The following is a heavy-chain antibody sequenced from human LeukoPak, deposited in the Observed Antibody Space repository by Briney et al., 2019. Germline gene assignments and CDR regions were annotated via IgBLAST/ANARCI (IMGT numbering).Heavy chain of an antibody. CDR2: IYSGGTT. Sequence: GGSLRLSCAASGFIVSDNYMNWVRQAPGEGLEWVSVIYSGGTTYCADSVKGRFTISRDNSRNTLFLQVNSLRAEDTAVYYCARDGQDYGDYFWYFDYWGQGTLVTVSS. D-gene: IGHD4-17*01. CDR3: ARDGQDYGDYFWYFDY. V-gene: IGHV3-53*01. J-gene: IGHJ4*02. CDR1: GFIVSDNY.